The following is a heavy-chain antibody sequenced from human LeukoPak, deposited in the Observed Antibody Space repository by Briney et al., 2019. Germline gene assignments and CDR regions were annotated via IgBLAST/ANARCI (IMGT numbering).Heavy chain of an antibody. V-gene: IGHV3-23*01. CDR3: AKDFRIGYSAHFDY. D-gene: IGHD2-21*01. CDR2: IYENGGTT. CDR1: GFTFRSHA. Sequence: GGSLRLSCVGSGFTFRSHAMSCVRQAPEKGLEFVSGIYENGGTTYYADSVKGRFSISRDNSKNTLYLQMDSLRGEDTAVYYCAKDFRIGYSAHFDYWGQGALVTVSS. J-gene: IGHJ4*02.